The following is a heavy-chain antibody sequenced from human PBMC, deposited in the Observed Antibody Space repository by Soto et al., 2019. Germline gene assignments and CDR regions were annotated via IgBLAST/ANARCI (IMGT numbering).Heavy chain of an antibody. V-gene: IGHV3-30-3*01. J-gene: IGHJ4*02. D-gene: IGHD3-22*01. Sequence: QVQLVESGGGVVQPGKSLRLSCAASGFTFTNYAMHWVRQAPGKGLEWVAVISYDGSNNYYADSVKGRFTISRANSTNTLYLQMNSLRADDTAAYYCARSYYYDSSGHYSGPGYYFDYWGQGTLVTVSS. CDR3: ARSYYYDSSGHYSGPGYYFDY. CDR2: ISYDGSNN. CDR1: GFTFTNYA.